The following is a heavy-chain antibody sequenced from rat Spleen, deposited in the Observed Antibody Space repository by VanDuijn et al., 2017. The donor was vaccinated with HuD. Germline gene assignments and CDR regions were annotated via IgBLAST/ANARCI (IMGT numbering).Heavy chain of an antibody. J-gene: IGHJ2*01. CDR2: INYDGTNT. Sequence: EVQLVESGGGLVQPGRSLKLSCAASGFTFSNYGMAWVRQAPTKGLEWVATINYDGTNTYYRDSVKGRFTISRDNTKRALYLQMDSLRSEDTATYYCTTQGIMRLPLFDYWGQGVMVTVSS. V-gene: IGHV5-29*01. D-gene: IGHD4-3*01. CDR3: TTQGIMRLPLFDY. CDR1: GFTFSNYG.